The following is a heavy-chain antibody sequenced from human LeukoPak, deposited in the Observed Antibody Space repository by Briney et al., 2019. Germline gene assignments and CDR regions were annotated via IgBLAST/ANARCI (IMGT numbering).Heavy chain of an antibody. Sequence: GGSLRLSCAASGFTFSTYAMTWVRQAPGKGLEWVSLISDSGANTYYADSVKGRFTISRDNSKNTLSLQMNSLRAEDTAVHYCAKDVRVGGGGMDVWGQGTPVTVSS. CDR3: AKDVRVGGGGMDV. CDR1: GFTFSTYA. CDR2: ISDSGANT. J-gene: IGHJ6*02. V-gene: IGHV3-23*01. D-gene: IGHD1-26*01.